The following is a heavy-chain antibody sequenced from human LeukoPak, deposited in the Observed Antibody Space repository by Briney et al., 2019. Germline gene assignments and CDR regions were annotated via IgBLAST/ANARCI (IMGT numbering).Heavy chain of an antibody. CDR2: IRYDGSNK. CDR1: GFTFSSYG. Sequence: PGGSLRLSCAASGFTFSSYGMHWVRQAPGKGLEWVAFIRYDGSNKYYADSVKGRFTISRDNSKNTLYLQMNSLRAEDTAVYYCAKLGRKATGLWTRVRPSLLNYMDVWGKGTTVTISS. V-gene: IGHV3-30*02. J-gene: IGHJ6*03. D-gene: IGHD3/OR15-3a*01. CDR3: AKLGRKATGLWTRVRPSLLNYMDV.